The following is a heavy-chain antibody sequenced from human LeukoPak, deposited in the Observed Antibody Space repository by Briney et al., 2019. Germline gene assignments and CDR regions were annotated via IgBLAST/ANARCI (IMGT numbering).Heavy chain of an antibody. Sequence: GRSLRLSCAASGFTFSSYAMHWVRQAPGKGLEWVAVISYDGSNKYYADSVKGRFTISRDNSKNTLYLQMNSLRAEDTAVYYCATPLGSSWYYGMDVWGQGTTVTVSS. D-gene: IGHD6-13*01. J-gene: IGHJ6*02. CDR3: ATPLGSSWYYGMDV. V-gene: IGHV3-30-3*01. CDR1: GFTFSSYA. CDR2: ISYDGSNK.